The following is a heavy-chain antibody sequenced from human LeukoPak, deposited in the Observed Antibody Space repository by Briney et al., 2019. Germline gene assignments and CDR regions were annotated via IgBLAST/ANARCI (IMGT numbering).Heavy chain of an antibody. CDR2: ISASGGST. CDR3: AKDRTVVPGRAYGGANWFDP. CDR1: GFTFISHA. D-gene: IGHD3-16*01. V-gene: IGHV3-23*01. Sequence: TGGSVRLSCAASGFTFISHAMSWVRQAPGKGLECVSLISASGGSTYYGESVNGRFTISRDNSKNTVYLQMNSLTTEDTAVYYCAKDRTVVPGRAYGGANWFDPWGQGTLVTVSS. J-gene: IGHJ5*02.